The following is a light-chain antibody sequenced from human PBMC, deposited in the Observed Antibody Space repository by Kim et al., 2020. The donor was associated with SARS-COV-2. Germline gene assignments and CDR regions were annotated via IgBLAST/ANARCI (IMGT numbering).Light chain of an antibody. CDR3: QQYNSYST. CDR2: KAS. CDR1: RSISSW. J-gene: IGKJ1*01. Sequence: AACEGNTVPITCRTSRSISSWWAWHQQNQGQAPLLLIYKASSLESGVPSRFSGSGSETEFTITISSVQHDDFDSYFWQQYNSYSTFGQGTKVDIK. V-gene: IGKV1-5*03.